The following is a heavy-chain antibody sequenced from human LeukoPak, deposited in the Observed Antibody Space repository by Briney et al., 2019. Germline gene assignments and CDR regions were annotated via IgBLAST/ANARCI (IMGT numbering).Heavy chain of an antibody. Sequence: GGSLRLSCAGYGFIFGDHAMSWVRQAPGKGLEWVGFIRSKAYGATIEYAASVEGRFTISRDDSKGIAYLQMNSLETEGTAVYYCARGPILLWIHNGMDVWGPGTTVTVSS. CDR3: ARGPILLWIHNGMDV. CDR1: GFIFGDHA. CDR2: IRSKAYGATI. V-gene: IGHV3-49*04. J-gene: IGHJ6*02. D-gene: IGHD3-10*01.